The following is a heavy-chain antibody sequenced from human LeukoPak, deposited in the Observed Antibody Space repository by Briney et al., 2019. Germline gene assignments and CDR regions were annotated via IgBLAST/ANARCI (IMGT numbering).Heavy chain of an antibody. J-gene: IGHJ5*02. Sequence: PGGSLRLSCAASGFTFSGHGMHWVRQAPGKGLEWVAVIWYDGSKKYYADSVKGRFTISRDSSKNSLYLQMNSLRAEDTAVYYCAKDWGYCSGGRCYSGWFDPWGQGTLVTVSS. V-gene: IGHV3-33*06. CDR3: AKDWGYCSGGRCYSGWFDP. D-gene: IGHD2-15*01. CDR1: GFTFSGHG. CDR2: IWYDGSKK.